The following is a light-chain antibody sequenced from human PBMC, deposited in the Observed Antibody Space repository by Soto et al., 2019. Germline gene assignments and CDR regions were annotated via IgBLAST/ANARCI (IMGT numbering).Light chain of an antibody. Sequence: QLVLTQPPSVSGAPGQRVAISCIGTSSNIGAHYDVHWYQQLPGTAPKLLIYGNKNRPAGVPDRFSGSKSGTSASLAITGVQAEDEADYYCQSYDFSLTGVVFGGGTQLTVL. V-gene: IGLV1-40*01. CDR2: GNK. CDR1: SSNIGAHYD. J-gene: IGLJ2*01. CDR3: QSYDFSLTGVV.